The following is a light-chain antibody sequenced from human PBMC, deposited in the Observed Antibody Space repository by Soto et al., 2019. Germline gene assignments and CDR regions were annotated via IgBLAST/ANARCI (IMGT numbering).Light chain of an antibody. J-gene: IGLJ3*02. CDR3: SSYTSSTTWV. Sequence: QSVLTQPASVSGSPGQSITISCTGTSSDVGAYNYVSWYQQHPGKAPKLMIYEVSYRPSGVSDRFSGSRSGNTASLTISGLQAEDESDYYCSSYTSSTTWVFGGGTKVPVL. CDR2: EVS. V-gene: IGLV2-14*01. CDR1: SSDVGAYNY.